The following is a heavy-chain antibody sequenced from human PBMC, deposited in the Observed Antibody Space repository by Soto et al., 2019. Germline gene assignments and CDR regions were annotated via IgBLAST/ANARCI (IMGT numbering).Heavy chain of an antibody. Sequence: EVQLVDSGGGLVQPGGSLRLSCAASGVTFSSYSMNWVRQAPGKGLEWVSYISSSSSTIYYADSVKGRFTVSRDNAKNSLYLQMNSLRDEDTAVYYCARGVSGTYTNTIDYWGQGTLVTVSS. CDR1: GVTFSSYS. D-gene: IGHD3-10*01. J-gene: IGHJ4*02. CDR2: ISSSSSTI. V-gene: IGHV3-48*02. CDR3: ARGVSGTYTNTIDY.